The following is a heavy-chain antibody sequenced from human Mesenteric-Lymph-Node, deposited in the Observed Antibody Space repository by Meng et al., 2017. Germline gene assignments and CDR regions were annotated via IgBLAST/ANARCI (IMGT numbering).Heavy chain of an antibody. CDR2: FRFGGST. D-gene: IGHD1-1*01. CDR3: ARDRQLEGQKFTAFDI. Sequence: GSLRLSCIVSGGSIGSISYHWGWVRRPPGKGLEWIGSFRFGGSTFYNPSLKSRVTLSLDTSKNQFFLKLTSVTAADTAVYYCARDRQLEGQKFTAFDIWGPGTLVTVSS. J-gene: IGHJ3*02. V-gene: IGHV4-39*07. CDR1: GGSIGSISYH.